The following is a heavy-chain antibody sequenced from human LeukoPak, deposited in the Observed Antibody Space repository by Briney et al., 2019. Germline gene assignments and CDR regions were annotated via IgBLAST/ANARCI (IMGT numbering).Heavy chain of an antibody. V-gene: IGHV3-23*01. D-gene: IGHD3-9*01. CDR1: GFTFITSA. CDR3: VSPQSSCGDIFWFMDV. J-gene: IGHJ6*03. CDR2: ISGSAHRT. Sequence: PGGSLRLSCAASGFTFITSALTWVRQAPGKGLEWVSSISGSAHRTHYTDSVKGRFTISRDDSKNTLFLQMDSLRVNDTAIYYWVSPQSSCGDIFWFMDVWGKGTTVTVSS.